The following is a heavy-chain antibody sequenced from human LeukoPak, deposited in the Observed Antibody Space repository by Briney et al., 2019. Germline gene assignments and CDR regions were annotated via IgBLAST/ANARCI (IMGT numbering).Heavy chain of an antibody. J-gene: IGHJ4*02. CDR2: IIPIFGTA. Sequence: EASVKVSCKASGGTFSSYAISWVRQAPGQGLEWMGGIIPIFGTANYAQKFQGRVTITADESTSTAYMELSSLRSEDTAVYYCARDRGTIFGVAPFDYWGQGTLVTVSS. D-gene: IGHD3-3*01. CDR3: ARDRGTIFGVAPFDY. V-gene: IGHV1-69*13. CDR1: GGTFSSYA.